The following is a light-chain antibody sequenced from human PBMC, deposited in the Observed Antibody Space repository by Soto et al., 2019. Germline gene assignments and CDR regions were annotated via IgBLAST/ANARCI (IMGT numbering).Light chain of an antibody. V-gene: IGKV3-20*01. CDR3: QQYGSSGT. CDR2: GAS. CDR1: QSVSNNY. J-gene: IGKJ5*01. Sequence: ENVLTQSPGTPSLSPGERATLSCRASQSVSNNYLAWYQQKPGQAPRLLIYGASNRATGIPDRFSGSGSGTDFTLTISRLEPEDFAVYYCQQYGSSGTFGQGTRLEIK.